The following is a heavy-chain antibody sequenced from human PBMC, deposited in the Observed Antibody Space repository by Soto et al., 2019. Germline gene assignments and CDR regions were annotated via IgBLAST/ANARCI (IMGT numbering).Heavy chain of an antibody. D-gene: IGHD6-13*01. J-gene: IGHJ3*02. Sequence: PSETLSLTCAVYGGSFSGYYWSWIRQHPGKGLEWIGYIYYSGSTYYNPSLKSRVTIPVDTSKNQFSLKLSSVTAADTAVYYCARDLAAGNDAFDIWGQGTMVTVSS. V-gene: IGHV4-31*11. CDR2: IYYSGST. CDR1: GGSFSGYY. CDR3: ARDLAAGNDAFDI.